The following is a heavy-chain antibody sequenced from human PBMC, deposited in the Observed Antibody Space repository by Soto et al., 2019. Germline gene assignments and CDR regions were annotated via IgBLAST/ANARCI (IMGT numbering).Heavy chain of an antibody. CDR2: IYYSGST. Sequence: PSETLSLTCTVSGGSISSSSYYWGWIRQPPGKGLEWIGSIYYSGSTYYNPSLKSRVTISVDTSKNQFSLKLSSVTAADTAVYYCAQYERITIFGVVTDTTYYYYHMDVWGQGTTVTVSS. V-gene: IGHV4-39*01. CDR3: AQYERITIFGVVTDTTYYYYHMDV. CDR1: GGSISSSSYY. D-gene: IGHD3-3*01. J-gene: IGHJ6*03.